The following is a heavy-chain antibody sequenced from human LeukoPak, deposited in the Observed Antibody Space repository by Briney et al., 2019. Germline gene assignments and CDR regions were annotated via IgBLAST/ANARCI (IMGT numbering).Heavy chain of an antibody. Sequence: SQTLSLTCVVSGASISSGGYSWSWIRQPPGKGLEWIGCIYHSGGTHYNPSLKSRVTMSVDMSKNQISLNLNSVTAADTAVYYCARDIWGSSTWGPGTLVTVSS. CDR1: GASISSGGYS. CDR2: IYHSGGT. D-gene: IGHD3-16*01. V-gene: IGHV4-30-2*01. CDR3: ARDIWGSST. J-gene: IGHJ5*02.